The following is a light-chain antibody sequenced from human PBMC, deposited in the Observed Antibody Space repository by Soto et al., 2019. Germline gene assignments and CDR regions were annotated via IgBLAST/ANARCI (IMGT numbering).Light chain of an antibody. CDR1: QSVPSKY. J-gene: IGKJ1*01. CDR3: QQYGTSPRT. Sequence: PGERATLSCRASQSVPSKYLAWYQQNPGQAPRLLIYGASNRATGIPDKFSGSGSGTDFTLTISRLEPEDFAVYYCQQYGTSPRTFGQGTKVDTK. CDR2: GAS. V-gene: IGKV3-20*01.